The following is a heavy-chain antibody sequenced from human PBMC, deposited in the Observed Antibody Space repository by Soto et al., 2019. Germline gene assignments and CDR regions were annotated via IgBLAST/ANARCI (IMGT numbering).Heavy chain of an antibody. D-gene: IGHD5-12*01. CDR2: INHSGST. Sequence: QVQLQQWGAGLLKPSETLSLTCAVYGGSFSGYYWSWIRQPPGKGLEWIGEINHSGSTNYNPSLKDRVTLSVDTSKSPFALKLSSVTAADTAVYYCARGASGYGHTYYYYYYMDVWGKGTTVTVSS. CDR1: GGSFSGYY. CDR3: ARGASGYGHTYYYYYYMDV. V-gene: IGHV4-34*01. J-gene: IGHJ6*03.